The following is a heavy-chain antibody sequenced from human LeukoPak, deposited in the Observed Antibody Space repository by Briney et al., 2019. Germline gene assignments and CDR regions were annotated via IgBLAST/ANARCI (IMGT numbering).Heavy chain of an antibody. J-gene: IGHJ4*02. CDR1: GFTFSSYG. V-gene: IGHV3-30*02. CDR3: AKDRFEVRGVISDYFDY. Sequence: GGSLRLSCAASGFTFSSYGMHWVRQAPGKGLEWVAVIWYDGSNKYYADSVKGRFTISRDNSKNTLYLQMNSLRAEDTAVYYCAKDRFEVRGVISDYFDYWGQGTLVTVSP. D-gene: IGHD3-10*01. CDR2: IWYDGSNK.